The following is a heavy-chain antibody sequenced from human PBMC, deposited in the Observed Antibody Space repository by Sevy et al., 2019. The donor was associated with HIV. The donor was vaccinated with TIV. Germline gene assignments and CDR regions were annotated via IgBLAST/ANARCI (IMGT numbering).Heavy chain of an antibody. CDR3: ARVSGYCSGGSCRSFDY. Sequence: GESLKISCKGSGYSFTSYWIGWVRQMPGKGLEWMGIIYPGDSDTRYSPSFQGQVTISADKSISTAYLQWSSLKASNTAMYYCARVSGYCSGGSCRSFDYWGQGTLVTVSS. J-gene: IGHJ4*02. D-gene: IGHD2-15*01. CDR2: IYPGDSDT. CDR1: GYSFTSYW. V-gene: IGHV5-51*01.